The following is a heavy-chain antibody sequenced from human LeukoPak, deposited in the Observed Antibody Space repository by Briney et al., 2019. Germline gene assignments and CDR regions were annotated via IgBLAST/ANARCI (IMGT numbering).Heavy chain of an antibody. D-gene: IGHD2-21*02. CDR1: GFTFSSYA. Sequence: GSLRLSCAASGFTFSSYAMSWIRQPPGKGLEWIGSIYYSGSTYYNPSLKSRVTISVDTSKNQFSLKLSSVTAADTAVYYCAGRWGVTSWEDAFDIWGQGTMVTVSS. CDR2: IYYSGST. CDR3: AGRWGVTSWEDAFDI. J-gene: IGHJ3*02. V-gene: IGHV4-39*01.